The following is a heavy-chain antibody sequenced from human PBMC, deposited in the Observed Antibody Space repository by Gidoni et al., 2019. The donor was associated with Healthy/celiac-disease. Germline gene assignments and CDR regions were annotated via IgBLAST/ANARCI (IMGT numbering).Heavy chain of an antibody. V-gene: IGHV1-69*09. D-gene: IGHD6-19*01. CDR2: VIPIRGIA. CDR3: ARARYSSGWTGWFDP. J-gene: IGHJ5*02. Sequence: QVQLVQSGAGVKKPGSSGKVSCKASGATFSSYAISWVRQAPGQGLEWMGRVIPIRGIANYAQKFQGRVTITADKSTSTAYMELSSLRSEDTAVYYCARARYSSGWTGWFDPWGQGTLVTVSS. CDR1: GATFSSYA.